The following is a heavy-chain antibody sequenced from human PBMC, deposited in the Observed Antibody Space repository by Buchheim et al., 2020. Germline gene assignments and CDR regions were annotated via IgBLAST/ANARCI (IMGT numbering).Heavy chain of an antibody. CDR2: TFYGGDT. Sequence: QVQLQESGSRLVKPSNTLSLTCTVSGGSFRSSGSFWAWIRQTPGKGLVWIGSTFYGGDTYYNPSLKSRVTISVDSYRNRFSLSLNSATAADTAVYYCAKARGAAAVSSFDYWGQG. D-gene: IGHD2-15*01. J-gene: IGHJ4*02. CDR1: GGSFRSSGSF. CDR3: AKARGAAAVSSFDY. V-gene: IGHV4-39*07.